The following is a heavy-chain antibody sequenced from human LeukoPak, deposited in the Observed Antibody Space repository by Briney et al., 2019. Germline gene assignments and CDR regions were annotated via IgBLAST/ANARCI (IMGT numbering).Heavy chain of an antibody. Sequence: ASVKVSCTSSGYTFINYGVTWVRQAPGQGLELMGLIGGYNGNTNYAKKLQGTVTMTTNTSTSTAYMELRTLRSDDTAVYYCAKFSNWDHYNPRGDPVDYWGQGTLVAVSS. D-gene: IGHD1-1*01. CDR3: AKFSNWDHYNPRGDPVDY. V-gene: IGHV1-18*01. CDR1: GYTFINYG. CDR2: IGGYNGNT. J-gene: IGHJ4*02.